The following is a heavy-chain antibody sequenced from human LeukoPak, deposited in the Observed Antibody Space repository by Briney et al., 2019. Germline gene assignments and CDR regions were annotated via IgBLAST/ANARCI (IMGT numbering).Heavy chain of an antibody. D-gene: IGHD6-13*01. CDR2: IKSKTDGGTT. Sequence: GGSLRLSCAASGFTFSNAWMSWVRQAPGKGLEWVGRIKSKTDGGTTDYAAPVKGRFTISRDDSKNTLYLQMNSLKTEDTAVYYCTTDVGSSWAFDYWGQGTLVTVSS. CDR3: TTDVGSSWAFDY. CDR1: GFTFSNAW. V-gene: IGHV3-15*01. J-gene: IGHJ4*02.